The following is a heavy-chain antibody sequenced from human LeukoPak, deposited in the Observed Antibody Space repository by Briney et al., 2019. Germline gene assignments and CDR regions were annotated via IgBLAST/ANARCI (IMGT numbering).Heavy chain of an antibody. CDR1: GFTFSSYA. CDR3: AKGRGPAATHPDY. D-gene: IGHD6-25*01. J-gene: IGHJ4*02. Sequence: PGGSLRLSCAASGFTFSSYAMTWVRQAPGKGLEWVSAIFGSGATHYADSVRGRFTISRDNSKNTLYLQMNSLRAEDTAVYYCAKGRGPAATHPDYWGQGTLVTVSS. V-gene: IGHV3-23*01. CDR2: IFGSGAT.